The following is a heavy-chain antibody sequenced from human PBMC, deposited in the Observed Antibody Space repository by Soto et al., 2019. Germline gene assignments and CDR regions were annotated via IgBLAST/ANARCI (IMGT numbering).Heavy chain of an antibody. Sequence: EVQLLESGGGLVQPGGSLRLYCAASGFTFSSYAMSWVRQAPGKGLEWVSAISGSGGSTYYADSVKGWFTISRDNSKNTLYLQMNSLRAEDTAVYYCAKENGYSSSWFEFDYWGQGTLVTVSS. CDR3: AKENGYSSSWFEFDY. D-gene: IGHD6-13*01. CDR2: ISGSGGST. CDR1: GFTFSSYA. J-gene: IGHJ4*02. V-gene: IGHV3-23*01.